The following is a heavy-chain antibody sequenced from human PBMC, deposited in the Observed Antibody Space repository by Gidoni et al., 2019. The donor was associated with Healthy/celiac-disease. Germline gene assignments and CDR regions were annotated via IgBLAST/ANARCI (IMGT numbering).Heavy chain of an antibody. CDR1: GFPFSSYA. D-gene: IGHD6-13*01. V-gene: IGHV3-30-3*01. CDR3: ASPGDGEGSSWFDP. Sequence: QVQLVDSGGGVVQPGRSPDLSCAASGFPFSSYAMHWARQAPGKGLEWVAVISYDGSNKYYADSVKGRFTISRDNSKNTLYLQMNSLRAEDTAVYYCASPGDGEGSSWFDPWGQGTLVTVSS. J-gene: IGHJ5*02. CDR2: ISYDGSNK.